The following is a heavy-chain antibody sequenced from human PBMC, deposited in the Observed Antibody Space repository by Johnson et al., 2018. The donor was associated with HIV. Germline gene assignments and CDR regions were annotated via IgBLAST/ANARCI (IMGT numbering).Heavy chain of an antibody. J-gene: IGHJ3*02. Sequence: VQLVESGGRVVRPGGSLRLSCAASGFTFEDYGMSWVRQAPGKGLAWVSGINWNGGSTGYADSVKGRFTISRDNSKNTLYLQMNSLRAEDTAVYYCAKDGSDIVVVPAAPDAFDIWGQGTMVTVSS. CDR2: INWNGGST. CDR3: AKDGSDIVVVPAAPDAFDI. V-gene: IGHV3-20*04. CDR1: GFTFEDYG. D-gene: IGHD2-2*01.